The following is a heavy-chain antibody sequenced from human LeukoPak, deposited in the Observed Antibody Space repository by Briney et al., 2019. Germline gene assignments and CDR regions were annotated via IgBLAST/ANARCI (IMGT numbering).Heavy chain of an antibody. CDR2: IYHSGST. D-gene: IGHD3-10*01. J-gene: IGHJ4*02. CDR1: GYSISSGYY. Sequence: SETLSLTCAVSGYSISSGYYWGWIRQPPGKGLEWIGSIYHSGSTNYNPSLKSRVTISVDKSKNQFSLKLSSVTAADTAVYYCARVGAMVRGVIFWEFDYWGQGTLVTVSS. CDR3: ARVGAMVRGVIFWEFDY. V-gene: IGHV4-38-2*01.